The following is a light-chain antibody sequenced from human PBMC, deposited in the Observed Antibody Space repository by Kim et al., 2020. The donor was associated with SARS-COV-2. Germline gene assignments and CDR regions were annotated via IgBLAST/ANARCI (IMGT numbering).Light chain of an antibody. CDR1: QSISDD. CDR2: GAS. J-gene: IGKJ2*01. CDR3: QQNYKVPYP. V-gene: IGKV1-39*01. Sequence: DIQMTQSPSSLSASVGDRVTITCRASQSISDDLNWYQQKPGKAPKLLIYGASSLQSGVPPRFSGSGSGTHFTLTISSLQPEDSTTYYCQQNYKVPYPFGQETNVEI.